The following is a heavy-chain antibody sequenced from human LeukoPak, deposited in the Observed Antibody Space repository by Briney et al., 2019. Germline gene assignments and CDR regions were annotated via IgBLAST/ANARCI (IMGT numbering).Heavy chain of an antibody. J-gene: IGHJ4*02. D-gene: IGHD5-18*01. CDR3: ARSKRGYSYSYRVLYFDY. V-gene: IGHV1-69*13. CDR1: GGTFSSYA. Sequence: SVRVSCKASGGTFSSYAISWVRQAPGQGLEWMGGIIPIFGTANYAQKFQGRVTITADESTSTAYMELSSLRSEDTAVYYCARSKRGYSYSYRVLYFDYWGQGTLVTVSS. CDR2: IIPIFGTA.